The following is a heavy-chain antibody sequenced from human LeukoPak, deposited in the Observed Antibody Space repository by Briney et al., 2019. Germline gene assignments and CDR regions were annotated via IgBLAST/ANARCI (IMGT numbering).Heavy chain of an antibody. Sequence: GGSLRLSCTASGFIFRNYSMRWVRHAPGKGLEWVSTISGAGDNTNNADSVTGRFTISRDNSKNTLYLQMNSLRAEDTAVYYCAKDYSVSNWCFDLWGRGTLVTVSS. CDR3: AKDYSVSNWCFDL. CDR2: ISGAGDNT. D-gene: IGHD5/OR15-5a*01. V-gene: IGHV3-23*01. CDR1: GFIFRNYS. J-gene: IGHJ2*01.